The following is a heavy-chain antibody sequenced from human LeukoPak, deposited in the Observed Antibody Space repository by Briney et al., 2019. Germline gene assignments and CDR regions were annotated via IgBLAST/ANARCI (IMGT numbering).Heavy chain of an antibody. CDR3: ARGGNAATY. V-gene: IGHV3-30-3*01. J-gene: IGHJ4*02. CDR1: GFTFSSYA. CDR2: ISYDGSNK. Sequence: GGSLRLSCAASGFTFSSYAMHWVRQAPGKGLEWVAVISYDGSNKYYADSVKGRFTISGDNSKNTLYLQMNSLRAEDTAVYYCARGGNAATYWGQGTLVTVSS. D-gene: IGHD3-10*01.